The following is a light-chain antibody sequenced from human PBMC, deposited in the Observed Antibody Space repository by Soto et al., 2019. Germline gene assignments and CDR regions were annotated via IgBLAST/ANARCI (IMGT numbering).Light chain of an antibody. CDR2: GAS. Sequence: EIVLTQSPGTLSLSPGERATLSCRASQSVSSSYLAWYQQKPGQAPRLLIYGASSRATGIPDRFSGSGSGTDFTLTISRLEPEDFAVYYCQQYVSSPITFGQGTRLEXK. J-gene: IGKJ5*01. CDR3: QQYVSSPIT. V-gene: IGKV3-20*01. CDR1: QSVSSSY.